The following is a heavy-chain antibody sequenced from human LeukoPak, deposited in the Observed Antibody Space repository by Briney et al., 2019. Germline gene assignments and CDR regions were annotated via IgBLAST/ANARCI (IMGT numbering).Heavy chain of an antibody. CDR1: GFSFSSYE. CDR3: ARDHDFWSGGYGMDV. J-gene: IGHJ6*02. D-gene: IGHD3-3*01. Sequence: GGSLRLSCAASGFSFSSYEMNWVRQAPGKGLEWVSYISSSGSPIYYADSVKGRFTISRDNAKNSLYLQMNSLRAEDTAVYYCARDHDFWSGGYGMDVWGQGTTVTVSS. CDR2: ISSSGSPI. V-gene: IGHV3-48*03.